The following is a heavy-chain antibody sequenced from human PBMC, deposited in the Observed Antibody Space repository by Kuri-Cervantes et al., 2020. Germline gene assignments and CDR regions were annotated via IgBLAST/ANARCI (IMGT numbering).Heavy chain of an antibody. J-gene: IGHJ4*02. CDR1: GFTFSSYA. Sequence: GESLKISCAASGFTFSSYAMSWVRQAPGKGLEWVSAISGSGGSTYYADSVKGRFTISRDNSKNTLYLQMNSLRAEDTAVYYCASSSTSCSTCYFDYLGQGTLVTVSS. V-gene: IGHV3-23*01. CDR2: ISGSGGST. CDR3: ASSSTSCSTCYFDY. D-gene: IGHD2-2*01.